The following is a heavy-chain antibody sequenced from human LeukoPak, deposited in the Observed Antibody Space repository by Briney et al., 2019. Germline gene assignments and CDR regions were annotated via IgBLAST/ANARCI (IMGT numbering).Heavy chain of an antibody. CDR3: ATEPHYYGSGSSNDAFDI. CDR1: GGTFSSYA. V-gene: IGHV1-69*13. CDR2: IIPIFGTA. J-gene: IGHJ3*02. Sequence: SVKVSCKASGGTFSSYAISWVRQAPGQGLEWMGGIIPIFGTANYAQKFQGRVTITADESTSTAYMELSSLRSEDTAVYYCATEPHYYGSGSSNDAFDIWGQGTMVTVSS. D-gene: IGHD3-10*01.